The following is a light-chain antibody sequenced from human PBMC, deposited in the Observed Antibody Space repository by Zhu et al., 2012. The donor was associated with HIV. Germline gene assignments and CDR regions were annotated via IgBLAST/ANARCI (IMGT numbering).Light chain of an antibody. V-gene: IGKV3-20*01. J-gene: IGKJ4*01. CDR2: GAS. CDR1: QSVSSTY. CDR3: QQYGTSPRLT. Sequence: EIVLTQSPGTLSLSPGDRATLSCRASQSVSSTYLAWYQQKPGQAPRLLIYGASSRATGIPDRISGSGSGTDFTLTISRLEPEDFAVYYCQQYGTSPRLTFGGGTKVEIK.